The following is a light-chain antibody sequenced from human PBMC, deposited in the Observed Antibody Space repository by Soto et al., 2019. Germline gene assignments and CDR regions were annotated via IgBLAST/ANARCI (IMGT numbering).Light chain of an antibody. Sequence: SSELTQPPSVSVSPGQTARITCSGDALPKQFAYWYQQKPGQAPVLVIYKDSERPSGIPERFSGSRSGTTVTLTISGVQAEDEADYYCQSADSSGTYVFGSGTKLTVL. J-gene: IGLJ1*01. V-gene: IGLV3-25*03. CDR1: ALPKQF. CDR2: KDS. CDR3: QSADSSGTYV.